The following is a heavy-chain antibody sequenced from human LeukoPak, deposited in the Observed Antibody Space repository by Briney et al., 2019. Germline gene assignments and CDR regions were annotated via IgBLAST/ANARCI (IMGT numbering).Heavy chain of an antibody. D-gene: IGHD2-15*01. CDR2: ISYDGSNK. CDR1: GFTFSGYA. J-gene: IGHJ4*02. CDR3: ARGGLFKYFFDY. V-gene: IGHV3-30-3*01. Sequence: PGGSLRLSCAASGFTFSGYAMHWVRQAPGKGLEWVAVISYDGSNKYYADSVKGRFTISRDNSKNTLYLQMNSLRAEDTAVYYCARGGLFKYFFDYWGQGTPVTVSS.